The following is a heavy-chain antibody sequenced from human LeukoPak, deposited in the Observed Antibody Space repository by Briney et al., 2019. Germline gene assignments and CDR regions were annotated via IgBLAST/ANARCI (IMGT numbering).Heavy chain of an antibody. CDR2: MYSGGST. V-gene: IGHV3-66*01. CDR3: ARKHYYDSSGFFPPMDY. D-gene: IGHD3-22*01. J-gene: IGHJ4*02. Sequence: GGSLRLSCAASGFTVSSNSMSWVRQAPGKGLEWVSVMYSGGSTFYADSVKGRFTISRDNSKNTLYLQMNSLRAEDTAVYYCARKHYYDSSGFFPPMDYWGQGTLVTISS. CDR1: GFTVSSNS.